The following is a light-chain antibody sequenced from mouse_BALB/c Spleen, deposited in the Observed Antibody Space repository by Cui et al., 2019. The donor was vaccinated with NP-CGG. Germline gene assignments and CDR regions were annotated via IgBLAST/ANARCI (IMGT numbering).Light chain of an antibody. Sequence: VVVTQESALTTSPGETVTLTCRSSTGAVTTSNYANWVQEKPDHLFTGLIGGTNNRAPGVPARFSGSLIGDKAALPITGAQTEDEAIYFCALWYSNHWVFGGGTKLTVL. CDR3: ALWYSNHWV. V-gene: IGLV1*01. CDR1: TGAVTTSNY. J-gene: IGLJ1*01. CDR2: GTN.